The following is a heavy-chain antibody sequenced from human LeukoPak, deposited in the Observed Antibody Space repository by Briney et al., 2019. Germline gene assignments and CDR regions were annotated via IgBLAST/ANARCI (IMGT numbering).Heavy chain of an antibody. CDR2: INPNSGGT. CDR1: GYTFTGYY. V-gene: IGHV1-2*06. CDR3: AVVGYSSGRYFDY. D-gene: IGHD6-19*01. Sequence: ASVKVSCKASGYTFTGYYMHWVRQAPGQPLEWMGRINPNSGGTNYAQKFQGRVTMTRDTSISTAYMELSRLRSDDTAVYYCAVVGYSSGRYFDYWGQGTLVTVSS. J-gene: IGHJ4*02.